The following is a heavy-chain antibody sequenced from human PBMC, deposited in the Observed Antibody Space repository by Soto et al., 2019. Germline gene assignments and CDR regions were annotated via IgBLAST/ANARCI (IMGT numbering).Heavy chain of an antibody. J-gene: IGHJ5*02. Sequence: EVQLVESGGGLVKPGGSLRLSCAASGFTFSSYSMNWVRQAPGKGLEWVSSISSSSSYIYYADSVKGRFTISRDNAKNSLYLQMNSLRAEDTAVYYCARAAGAGLPHRFDPWGQGTLVTVSS. D-gene: IGHD6-19*01. V-gene: IGHV3-21*01. CDR3: ARAAGAGLPHRFDP. CDR2: ISSSSSYI. CDR1: GFTFSSYS.